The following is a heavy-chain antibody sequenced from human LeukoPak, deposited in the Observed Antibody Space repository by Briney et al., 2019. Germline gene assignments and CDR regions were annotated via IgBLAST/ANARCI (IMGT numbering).Heavy chain of an antibody. CDR1: GFTFSSYA. V-gene: IGHV3-30-3*01. J-gene: IGHJ4*02. D-gene: IGHD2-2*01. CDR3: ARDEGNYCSSTSCFPDY. CDR2: ISYDGSNK. Sequence: PGRSLRLSCAASGFTFSSYAMHWVRQAPGKGLEWVAVISYDGSNKYYADSVKGRFTISRDNSKNTLYLQMNSLRAEDTAVYYCARDEGNYCSSTSCFPDYWGQGTLVTVSS.